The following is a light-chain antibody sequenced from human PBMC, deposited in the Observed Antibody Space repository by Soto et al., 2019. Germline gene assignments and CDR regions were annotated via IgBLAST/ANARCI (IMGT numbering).Light chain of an antibody. J-gene: IGLJ2*01. Sequence: QSVLTQPPSASGTPGQRVTISCSGGSSNIGINTVTWYQQLPGTAPKLLIYNNIQQPSGVPHRISGSKSGTSAYLAISGLQSEDEADYVCATWDDSLHGLVFGGGTKVTVL. V-gene: IGLV1-44*01. CDR1: SSNIGINT. CDR3: ATWDDSLHGLV. CDR2: NNI.